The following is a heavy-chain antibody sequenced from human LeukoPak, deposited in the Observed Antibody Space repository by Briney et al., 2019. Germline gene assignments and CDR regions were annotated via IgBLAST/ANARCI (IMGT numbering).Heavy chain of an antibody. CDR2: ISSSSHFT. D-gene: IGHD1-14*01. CDR3: VTETTEGAKDY. J-gene: IGHJ4*02. Sequence: GGSLRLSCAASGFTFSDRYMGWVRQAPGKGLAWVSYISSSSHFTNYEASVRGRFIISRDNTKDSVYLQMNSLRVEDTAIYYCVTETTEGAKDYWGQGTLVTVSS. V-gene: IGHV3-11*05. CDR1: GFTFSDRY.